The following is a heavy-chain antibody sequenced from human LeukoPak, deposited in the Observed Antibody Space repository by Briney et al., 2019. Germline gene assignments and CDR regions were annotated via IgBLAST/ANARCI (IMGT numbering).Heavy chain of an antibody. CDR1: GFTFSSYA. D-gene: IGHD6-19*01. CDR2: ISGSGGST. V-gene: IGHV3-23*01. Sequence: PGGSLRLSCAASGFTFSSYAMSWARQAPGKGLEWVSAISGSGGSTYYADSVKGRFTISRDNSKNTLYLQMNSLRAEDTAVYYCAKVHHSSGWYAWQNWFDPWGQGTLVTVSS. J-gene: IGHJ5*02. CDR3: AKVHHSSGWYAWQNWFDP.